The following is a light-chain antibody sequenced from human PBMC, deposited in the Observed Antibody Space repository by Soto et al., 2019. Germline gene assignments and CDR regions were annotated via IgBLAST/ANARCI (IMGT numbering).Light chain of an antibody. CDR3: QSFDNSLSGWV. J-gene: IGLJ3*02. CDR1: SSNIGAGYV. Sequence: QSVLTQSPSVSGAPGQRVTISCTGSSSNIGAGYVVHWYQQLPGTAPKLLIFGNTNRPSGVPDRFSGSRSATSASLAITGLQAEDEADYHCQSFDNSLSGWVFGGGTKVTVL. CDR2: GNT. V-gene: IGLV1-40*01.